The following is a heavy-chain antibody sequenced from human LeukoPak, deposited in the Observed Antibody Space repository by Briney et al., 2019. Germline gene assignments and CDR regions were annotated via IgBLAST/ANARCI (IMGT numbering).Heavy chain of an antibody. Sequence: ASVKVSCKASGGTFSSYAISWVRQAPGQGLEWMGRIIPILGIANYAQKFQGRVTITADKSTSTAYMELSSLRSEDTAVYYCARMASTRIQLWQDYYYGMDVWGQGTTVTVSS. D-gene: IGHD5-18*01. V-gene: IGHV1-69*04. CDR2: IIPILGIA. J-gene: IGHJ6*02. CDR3: ARMASTRIQLWQDYYYGMDV. CDR1: GGTFSSYA.